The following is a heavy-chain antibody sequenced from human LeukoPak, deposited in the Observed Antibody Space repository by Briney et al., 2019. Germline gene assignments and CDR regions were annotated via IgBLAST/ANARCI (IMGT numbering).Heavy chain of an antibody. CDR1: GFTFSSYA. CDR2: FSGSGGST. D-gene: IGHD5-24*01. V-gene: IGHV3-23*01. CDR3: AKDDAWLQYND. Sequence: GGSLRLSCAASGFTFSSYAMSWVRQAPGKGLEWVSSFSGSGGSTYYVDSVKGRFTVSRDNSKNTLYLQINSLRDEDTAVYYCAKDDAWLQYNDWGQGTLVTVSS. J-gene: IGHJ4*02.